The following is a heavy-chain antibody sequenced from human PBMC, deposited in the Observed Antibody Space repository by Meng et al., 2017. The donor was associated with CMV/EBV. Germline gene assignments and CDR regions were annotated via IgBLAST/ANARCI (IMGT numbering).Heavy chain of an antibody. CDR2: ISGSGGST. D-gene: IGHD3-22*01. Sequence: GESLKISCAASGFTFSSYAMSWVRQAPGKGLEWVSAISGSGGSTYYADSVKGRFTISRDNSKNTLYLQMNSLRAEDTAVYYCAKDYVSSGLGAYYFDYWGQGTLVTVSS. CDR3: AKDYVSSGLGAYYFDY. V-gene: IGHV3-23*01. CDR1: GFTFSSYA. J-gene: IGHJ4*02.